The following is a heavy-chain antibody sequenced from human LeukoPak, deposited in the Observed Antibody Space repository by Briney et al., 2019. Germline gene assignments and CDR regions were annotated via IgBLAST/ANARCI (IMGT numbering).Heavy chain of an antibody. V-gene: IGHV4-59*08. CDR1: GGSISSYY. CDR3: AREDSSSWEHAFDI. Sequence: SETLSLTCTVSGGSISSYYWSWIRQPPGKGLEWIGYIYYSGSTNYNPSLKSRVTISVDTSKNQFSLKPSSVTAADTAVYYCAREDSSSWEHAFDIWGQGTMVTVSS. D-gene: IGHD6-13*01. CDR2: IYYSGST. J-gene: IGHJ3*02.